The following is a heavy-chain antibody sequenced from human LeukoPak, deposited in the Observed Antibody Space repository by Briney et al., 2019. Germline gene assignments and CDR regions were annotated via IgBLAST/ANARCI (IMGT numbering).Heavy chain of an antibody. Sequence: PGGSLRLSCAASGFTFSSYAMHWVRQAPGKGLEWVAVISYDGSNRYYANSVKGRFTISRDNAKNTLYLQMNSLRVEDTAVYYCARDRGSSWVDYYYMDVWGKGTPVTVSS. D-gene: IGHD6-13*01. CDR2: ISYDGSNR. J-gene: IGHJ6*03. CDR1: GFTFSSYA. V-gene: IGHV3-30-3*01. CDR3: ARDRGSSWVDYYYMDV.